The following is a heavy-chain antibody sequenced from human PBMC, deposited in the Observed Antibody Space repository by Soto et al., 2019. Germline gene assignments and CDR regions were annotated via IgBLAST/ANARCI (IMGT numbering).Heavy chain of an antibody. CDR3: ARGVPPYYDILTGYMDV. Sequence: GASVKVSCKASGYTFTSYGISWVRQAPGQGLEWMGWISAYNGNTNYAQKLQGRVTMTTDTSTSTAYMELRSLRSDDTAVYYCARGVPPYYDILTGYMDVWGKGTTVTVSS. CDR2: ISAYNGNT. D-gene: IGHD3-9*01. CDR1: GYTFTSYG. V-gene: IGHV1-18*01. J-gene: IGHJ6*03.